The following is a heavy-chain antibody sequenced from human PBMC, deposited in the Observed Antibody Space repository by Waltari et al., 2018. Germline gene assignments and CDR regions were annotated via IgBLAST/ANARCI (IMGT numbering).Heavy chain of an antibody. V-gene: IGHV3-64*01. CDR1: GFTFSSYA. CDR2: ISSNGGST. D-gene: IGHD2-21*02. Sequence: EVQLVESGGGLVQPGGSLRLSCAASGFTFSSYAMHWVRQAPGQGLEYVSAISSNGGSTYYANSVKGRFTISRDNSKNTLYLQMGSLRAEDMAVYYCARAELAYCGGDCYSGFDYWGQGTLVTVSS. CDR3: ARAELAYCGGDCYSGFDY. J-gene: IGHJ4*02.